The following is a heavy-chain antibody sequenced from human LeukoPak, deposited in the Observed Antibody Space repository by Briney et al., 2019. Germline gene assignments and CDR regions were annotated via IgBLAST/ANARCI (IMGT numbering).Heavy chain of an antibody. V-gene: IGHV4-39*07. CDR2: IYYSGST. CDR1: GGSISTSSYY. D-gene: IGHD2-2*01. J-gene: IGHJ6*03. CDR3: ARVMAWSTSNYYYMDV. Sequence: SETLSLTCSVSGGSISTSSYYWGWARQPPGKALEWIGTIYYSGSTYYSPSLKSRVTMSVDTSKNQFSLKLSSVTAADTAVYYCARVMAWSTSNYYYMDVWGKGTTVTVSS.